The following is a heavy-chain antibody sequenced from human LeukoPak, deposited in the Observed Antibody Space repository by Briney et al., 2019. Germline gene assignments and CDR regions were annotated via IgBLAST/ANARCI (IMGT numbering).Heavy chain of an antibody. CDR3: ARDNRFGNLLGVYYWFDP. CDR1: GFTFRSYG. Sequence: PGGSLRLSCAASGFTFRSYGMHWVRQAPGKGLEWVALISYDGTNEYYADSVKGRFTISRDNSKNTLYLQMNSLRAEDTAVYYCARDNRFGNLLGVYYWFDPWGQGTLVTVSS. J-gene: IGHJ5*02. D-gene: IGHD3-10*01. CDR2: ISYDGTNE. V-gene: IGHV3-30*19.